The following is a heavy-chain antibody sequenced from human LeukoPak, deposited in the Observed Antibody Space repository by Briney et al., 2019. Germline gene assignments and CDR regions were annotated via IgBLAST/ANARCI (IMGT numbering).Heavy chain of an antibody. V-gene: IGHV3-74*01. CDR1: GFSFSAYW. D-gene: IGHD4/OR15-4a*01. CDR2: INSDGSST. Sequence: GGSLRLSCVASGFSFSAYWMHWVRQAPGKGLMWVSHINSDGSSTRYADSVKGRFTISRDNSKNTLYLQMNSLRAEDTAVYYCARRAGAYSHPYDYWGQGTLVTVSS. J-gene: IGHJ4*02. CDR3: ARRAGAYSHPYDY.